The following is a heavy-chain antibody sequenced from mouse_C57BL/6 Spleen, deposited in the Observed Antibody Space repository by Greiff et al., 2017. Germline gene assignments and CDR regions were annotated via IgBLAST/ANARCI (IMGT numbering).Heavy chain of an antibody. CDR3: ARGENFDV. V-gene: IGHV1-85*01. D-gene: IGHD2-13*01. CDR1: GYTFTSYD. CDR2: IFPRDGST. Sequence: VMLVESGPELVKPGASVKLSCKASGYTFTSYDINWVKQRPGQGLEWIGWIFPRDGSTKYDEKFKGKATLTVDTSSSTAYMELHSLTSEDSAVYFGARGENFDVWGTGTTVTVSS. J-gene: IGHJ1*03.